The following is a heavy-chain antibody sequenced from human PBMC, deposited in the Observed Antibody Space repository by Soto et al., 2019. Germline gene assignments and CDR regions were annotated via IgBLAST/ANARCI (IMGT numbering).Heavy chain of an antibody. CDR1: GFTFSSYA. J-gene: IGHJ4*02. D-gene: IGHD3-22*01. CDR3: AREVVSLDY. CDR2: ISYDGSNK. Sequence: QVQPVESGGGVVQPGRSLRLSCAASGFTFSSYAMHWVRQAPGKGLEWVAVISYDGSNKYYADSVKGRFTISRDNSKNTLYLQMNSLRAEDTAVYYCAREVVSLDYWGQGTLVTVSS. V-gene: IGHV3-30-3*01.